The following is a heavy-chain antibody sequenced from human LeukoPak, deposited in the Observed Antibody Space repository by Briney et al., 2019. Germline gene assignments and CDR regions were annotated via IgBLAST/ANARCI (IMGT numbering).Heavy chain of an antibody. D-gene: IGHD1-26*01. V-gene: IGHV3-9*01. CDR3: ARGVRYSGSYFDY. CDR1: GFTFDDYA. Sequence: TGGSLRLSCAASGFTFDDYAMHWVRQAPGKGLEWVSGISWNSGSIDYADSVKGRFTISRDNAKNSLYLQMNSLRAEDTAVYYCARGVRYSGSYFDYWGQGTLVTVSS. CDR2: ISWNSGSI. J-gene: IGHJ4*02.